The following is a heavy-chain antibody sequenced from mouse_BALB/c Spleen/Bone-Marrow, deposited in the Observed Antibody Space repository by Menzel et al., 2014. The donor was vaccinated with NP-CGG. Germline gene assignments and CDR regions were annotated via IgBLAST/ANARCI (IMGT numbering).Heavy chain of an antibody. CDR2: IWDGGST. V-gene: IGHV2-6-5*01. CDR3: AKHEDRYDWFAY. D-gene: IGHD2-14*01. CDR1: GFSLTDYG. J-gene: IGHJ3*01. Sequence: VQLQQSGPGLVAPSQSLSITCTVSGFSLTDYGVSWIRQPPGKGLEWLGVIWDGGSTYYNSALKSRLSISKDNSKSQVFLKMNSRQTDDTAMYYCAKHEDRYDWFAYWGQGTLVTVSA.